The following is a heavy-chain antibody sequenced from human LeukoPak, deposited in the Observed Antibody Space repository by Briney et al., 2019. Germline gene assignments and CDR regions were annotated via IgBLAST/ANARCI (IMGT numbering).Heavy chain of an antibody. CDR1: GFTFSTTS. CDR2: ISGSGSSI. V-gene: IGHV3-21*04. J-gene: IGHJ5*02. Sequence: RTGGSLRLSCTGSGFTFSTTSINWVRLAPGQGLEWVSTISGSGSSIRYLDSVKGRFTISRDNANNSVYLQMDSLRVDDTAVYFCAKANEPLNWFEPWGQGTLVTVSS. CDR3: AKANEPLNWFEP. D-gene: IGHD1-14*01.